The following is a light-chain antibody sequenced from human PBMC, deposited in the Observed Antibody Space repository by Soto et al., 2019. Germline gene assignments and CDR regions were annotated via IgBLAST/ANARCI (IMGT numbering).Light chain of an antibody. Sequence: QSALTQPASVSGSPGQSITISCTGTSSDVGGPNYVSWYQQHPGKAPKLMIYDVSNRPSGVSNRFSGSKSGNTASLPISGLQAEDEADYYCSSYTSSSALRGVFGTGTKLTVL. V-gene: IGLV2-14*01. CDR3: SSYTSSSALRGV. CDR1: SSDVGGPNY. J-gene: IGLJ1*01. CDR2: DVS.